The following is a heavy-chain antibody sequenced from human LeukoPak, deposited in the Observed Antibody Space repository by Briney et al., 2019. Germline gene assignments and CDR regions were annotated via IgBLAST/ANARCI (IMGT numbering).Heavy chain of an antibody. V-gene: IGHV4-39*01. D-gene: IGHD2-21*02. J-gene: IGHJ4*02. Sequence: SETLSLTCTVSGGSISSSSYYWGWIRQPPGKGLEWIVSIYCSGSTYYNPSLKSRVTISVDTSKNQFSLKLSSVTAADTAVYYCARHGWGVCGGDCYPTPYYFDYWGQGTLVTVSS. CDR2: IYCSGST. CDR3: ARHGWGVCGGDCYPTPYYFDY. CDR1: GGSISSSSYY.